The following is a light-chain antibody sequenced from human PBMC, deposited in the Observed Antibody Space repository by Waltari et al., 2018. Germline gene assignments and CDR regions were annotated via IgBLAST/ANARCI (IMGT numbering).Light chain of an antibody. CDR2: DVS. V-gene: IGLV2-11*01. Sequence: QSALTQPRSVSGSPGQSVTISCTGTSSEVGGYNSVSWYQQHPGKAPTLMIYDVSKRPSGVPDRFSGSKSGNTASLTISGLQAEDEADYYCCSYAGSYKVFGTGTKVTVL. CDR3: CSYAGSYKV. J-gene: IGLJ1*01. CDR1: SSEVGGYNS.